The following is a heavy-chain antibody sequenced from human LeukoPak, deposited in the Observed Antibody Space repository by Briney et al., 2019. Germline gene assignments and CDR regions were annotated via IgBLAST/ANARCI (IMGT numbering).Heavy chain of an antibody. V-gene: IGHV3-48*04. J-gene: IGHJ4*02. CDR1: GFTFSSYW. D-gene: IGHD3-3*01. CDR3: ARGGTIFGVAIGGY. Sequence: GGSLRLSCAASGFTFSSYWMHWVRQAPGKGLEWVSYISSSGSTIYYADSVKGRFTISRDNAKNSLYLQMNSLTAEDTAVYHCARGGTIFGVAIGGYWGQGTLVTVSS. CDR2: ISSSGSTI.